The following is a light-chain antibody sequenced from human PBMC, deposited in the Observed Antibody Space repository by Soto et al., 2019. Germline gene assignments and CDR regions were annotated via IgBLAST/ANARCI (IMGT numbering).Light chain of an antibody. CDR2: DVS. CDR3: CSYAGSYTFYV. V-gene: IGLV2-11*01. J-gene: IGLJ1*01. CDR1: SSDVAGYDY. Sequence: QSALTQPRSVSGSPGQSVTISCTGTSSDVAGYDYVSWYQHHPGKAPKLMIFDVSKRPSGVPDRFSGSKSGNTAYLTISGLQAGDEADYFCCSYAGSYTFYVFGTGTKLTVL.